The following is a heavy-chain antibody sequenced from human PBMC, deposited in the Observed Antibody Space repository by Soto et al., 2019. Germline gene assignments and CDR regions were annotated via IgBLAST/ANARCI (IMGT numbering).Heavy chain of an antibody. CDR1: GGSISSGGYY. Sequence: SLTCTDSGGSISSGGYYWSWIRQHPGKGLEWIGYIYYSGSTYYNPSLKSRVTISVDTSKNQFSLKLSSVTAADTAVYYCARDNMITGTLRWGLGTLVTVSS. CDR3: ARDNMITGTLR. J-gene: IGHJ4*02. CDR2: IYYSGST. D-gene: IGHD1-7*01. V-gene: IGHV4-31*03.